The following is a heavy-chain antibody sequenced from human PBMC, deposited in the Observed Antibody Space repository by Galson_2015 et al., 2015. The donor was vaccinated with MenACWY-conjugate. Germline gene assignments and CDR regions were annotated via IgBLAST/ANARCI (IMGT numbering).Heavy chain of an antibody. CDR3: ARSAGCVPP. V-gene: IGHV3-21*01. D-gene: IGHD6-13*01. CDR2: ISATSATI. CDR1: GFTFSSFW. J-gene: IGHJ5*02. Sequence: SLRLSCAASGFTFSSFWMNWVRQAPGKGLEWVSSISATSATIYYADSVKGRFTISRDNAKNPLYLQMNSLRAEDTAVYYCARSAGCVPPWGQGTPVTVSS.